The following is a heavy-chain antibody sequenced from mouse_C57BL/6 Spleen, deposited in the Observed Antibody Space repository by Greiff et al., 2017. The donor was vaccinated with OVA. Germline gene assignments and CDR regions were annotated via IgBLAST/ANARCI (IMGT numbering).Heavy chain of an antibody. CDR2: IYPGSGNT. V-gene: IGHV1-76*01. J-gene: IGHJ2*01. CDR3: ARSSY. Sequence: VQLQQSGAELVRPGASVKLSCKASGYTFTDYYINWVKQRPGQGLEWIARIYPGSGNTYYNETFKGKATLTAEKSSSTAYMQLSSLTSEDSAVYFCARSSYWGQGTTLTVSS. CDR1: GYTFTDYY.